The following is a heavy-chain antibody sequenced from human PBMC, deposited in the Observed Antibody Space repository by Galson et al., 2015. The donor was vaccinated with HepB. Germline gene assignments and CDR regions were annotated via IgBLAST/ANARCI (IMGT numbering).Heavy chain of an antibody. CDR3: ALRTGTYPYYFDF. J-gene: IGHJ4*02. Sequence: SVKVSCKASGYTFTSYGLSWLRQAPGQGLEYMGWISPYNRNTNYAQKLQGRVTMTTDKSTTTAYMELRSLRSDDTAVYYCALRTGTYPYYFDFWGQGTLVAVSS. CDR1: GYTFTSYG. V-gene: IGHV1-18*01. D-gene: IGHD3-10*01. CDR2: ISPYNRNT.